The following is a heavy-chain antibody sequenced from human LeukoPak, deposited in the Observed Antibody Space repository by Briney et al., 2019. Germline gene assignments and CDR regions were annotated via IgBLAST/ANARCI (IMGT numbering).Heavy chain of an antibody. V-gene: IGHV4-39*01. CDR1: GGSISSSSYY. Sequence: PSETLSLTCTVSGGSISSSSYYWGWIRQPPGKGLEWIGSIYYSGSTYYNPSLKSRVTISVDTSKNQFSLKLSSVTAAGTAVYYCARIELLKPYYYYGMDVWGQGTTVTVSS. J-gene: IGHJ6*02. CDR2: IYYSGST. D-gene: IGHD1-26*01. CDR3: ARIELLKPYYYYGMDV.